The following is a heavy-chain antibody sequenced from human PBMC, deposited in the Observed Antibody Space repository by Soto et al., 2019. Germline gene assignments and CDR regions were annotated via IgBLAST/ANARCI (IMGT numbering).Heavy chain of an antibody. CDR3: ARGVTIFGVVASPRGWFDP. V-gene: IGHV4-59*01. D-gene: IGHD3-3*01. CDR1: SRSLSSYY. Sequence: XTLSLPSTVSSRSLSSYYGSWIRQPPGKGLEWIGYIYYSGSTNYNPSLKSRVTISVDTSKNQFSMKLSSVTAADTAVYYCARGVTIFGVVASPRGWFDPWGQGTLVTVSS. CDR2: IYYSGST. J-gene: IGHJ5*02.